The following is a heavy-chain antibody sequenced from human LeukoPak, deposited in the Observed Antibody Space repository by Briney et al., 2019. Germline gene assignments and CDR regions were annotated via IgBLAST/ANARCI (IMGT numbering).Heavy chain of an antibody. J-gene: IGHJ2*01. CDR1: GFTFGTYG. D-gene: IGHD4-17*01. CDR2: ITGSSTWT. Sequence: GGSLRLSCEASGFTFGTYGMTWVRQAPGKGLEWVSGITGSSTWTYYADSVRGRFTISRDNSKNTLHLQMNNLTADDTAICYCARDLVSPGTKYFDLWGRGTLVTVSS. V-gene: IGHV3-23*01. CDR3: ARDLVSPGTKYFDL.